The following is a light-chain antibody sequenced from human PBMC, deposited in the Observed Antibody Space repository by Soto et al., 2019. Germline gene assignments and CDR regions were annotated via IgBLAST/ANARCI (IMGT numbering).Light chain of an antibody. Sequence: DIVWTHSPGTLSLSPGERATLSCRASQSVSSSFLAWYQQKPGQAPRLLIYGASSRATGIPDRFSGSGSGTDFTLTISRLEPEDFAVYYCQQYKAFGPGAKVD. CDR3: QQYKA. CDR2: GAS. V-gene: IGKV3-20*01. CDR1: QSVSSSF. J-gene: IGKJ3*01.